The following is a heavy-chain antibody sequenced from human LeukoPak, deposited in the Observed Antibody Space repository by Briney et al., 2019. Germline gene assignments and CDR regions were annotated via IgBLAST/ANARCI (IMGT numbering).Heavy chain of an antibody. D-gene: IGHD5-24*01. CDR1: GGSFSGYY. J-gene: IGHJ4*02. V-gene: IGHV4-34*01. CDR2: INHSGST. CDR3: ARSTPNDGYNQKFDY. Sequence: PSETLSLTCAVYGGSFSGYYWSWLRQPPGKGLEWIGEINHSGSTNYNPSLKSRVTISVDTSKNQFSLKLSSVTAADTAVYYCARSTPNDGYNQKFDYWGQGTLVTVSS.